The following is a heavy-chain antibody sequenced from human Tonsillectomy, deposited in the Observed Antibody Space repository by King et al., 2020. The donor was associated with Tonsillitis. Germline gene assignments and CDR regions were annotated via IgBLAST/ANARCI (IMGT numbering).Heavy chain of an antibody. CDR2: IGGSGADT. V-gene: IGHV3-23*04. Sequence: VQLVESGGGLGQPGGSLRLSCAASGFTFNNYALSWVRQAPGKGLEWVSTIGGSGADTYYADSVKGRFTNSRDNSKNTMYMQMNSLRAEDTAIYYCAKNTGSSYGYFEYWGRGTLVTVSS. D-gene: IGHD5-18*01. CDR1: GFTFNNYA. CDR3: AKNTGSSYGYFEY. J-gene: IGHJ4*02.